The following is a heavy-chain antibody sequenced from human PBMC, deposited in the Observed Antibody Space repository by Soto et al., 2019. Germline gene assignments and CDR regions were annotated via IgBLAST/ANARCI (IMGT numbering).Heavy chain of an antibody. J-gene: IGHJ4*02. CDR2: IFIGGTT. CDR1: GFTVSTSQ. Sequence: GGSLRLSCAASGFTVSTSQMTWVRQAPGKGLEWVSVIFIGGTTQYAESVKGRFTISRDKSENTLYLQMNSLRAEDTAVYYCARDQGYSHYWGQGTLVTVSS. V-gene: IGHV3-66*01. D-gene: IGHD5-18*01. CDR3: ARDQGYSHY.